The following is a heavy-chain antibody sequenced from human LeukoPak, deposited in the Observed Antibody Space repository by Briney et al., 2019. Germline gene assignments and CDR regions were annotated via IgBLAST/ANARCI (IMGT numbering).Heavy chain of an antibody. D-gene: IGHD4-17*01. J-gene: IGHJ2*01. Sequence: PSETLSLTCAVYGGSFSGYYWSWIRQPPGKGLEWIGEINHSGSTNYNPSLKSRVTISVDTSRNQFSLSLSSVTAADTAVYYCARVPDDGDYGGWYFDLWGRGTLVTVSS. CDR2: INHSGST. CDR1: GGSFSGYY. CDR3: ARVPDDGDYGGWYFDL. V-gene: IGHV4-34*01.